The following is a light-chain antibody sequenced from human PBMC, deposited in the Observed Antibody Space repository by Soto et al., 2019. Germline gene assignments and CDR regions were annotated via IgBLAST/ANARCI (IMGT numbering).Light chain of an antibody. Sequence: DIVMIQSPDSLAVSLVERATLSCRASQSVSSSYLAWYQQKPGQAPRLLIYGASTWATGIPARFSGSGSGTEFTITISSLQSEDFAVYYCQQYYNWPPITFGQGTRLEIK. CDR3: QQYYNWPPIT. CDR2: GAS. V-gene: IGKV3-15*01. CDR1: QSVSSSY. J-gene: IGKJ5*01.